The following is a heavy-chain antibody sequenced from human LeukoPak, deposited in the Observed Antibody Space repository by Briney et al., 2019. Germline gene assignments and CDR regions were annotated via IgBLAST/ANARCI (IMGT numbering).Heavy chain of an antibody. CDR1: GFTFSDYF. CDR3: ASSGSYKYSQH. Sequence: GGSLRLSCAASGFTFSDYFMSWIRQAPGKGLEWVTYISSDSSFTNYADSVKGRFTISRDNAQNSLYLQMNSLRVEDMAVYYCASSGSYKYSQHWGQGTLVTVSS. V-gene: IGHV3-11*06. J-gene: IGHJ1*01. D-gene: IGHD1-26*01. CDR2: ISSDSSFT.